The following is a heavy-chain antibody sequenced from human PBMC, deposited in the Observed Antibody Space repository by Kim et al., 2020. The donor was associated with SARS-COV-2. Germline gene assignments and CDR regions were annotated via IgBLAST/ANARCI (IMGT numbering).Heavy chain of an antibody. CDR1: GFTFSNYG. CDR2: ISGSGGST. D-gene: IGHD3-10*01. CDR3: AVLPVWFGEVSLDYGMDV. Sequence: GGSLRLSCAASGFTFSNYGMNWVRQAPGKGLEWVSGISGSGGSTYYADSVKGRFSISRDNSKNTLFLQMNSLRAEDTAVFYCAVLPVWFGEVSLDYGMDVWGQGTTVIVSS. J-gene: IGHJ6*02. V-gene: IGHV3-23*01.